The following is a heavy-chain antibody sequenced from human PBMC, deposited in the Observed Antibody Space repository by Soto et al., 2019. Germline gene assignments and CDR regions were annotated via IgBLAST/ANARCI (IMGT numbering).Heavy chain of an antibody. CDR2: IYYSGST. Sequence: SETLSLTCTVSGGSISSYYWSWIRQPPGKGLEWIGYIYYSGSTNYNPSLKSRVTISVDTSKNQFSLKLSSVTAADTAVYYCARDTAYSSSYYYYGMDVWGQGTTVTVSS. CDR1: GGSISSYY. V-gene: IGHV4-59*01. J-gene: IGHJ6*02. CDR3: ARDTAYSSSYYYYGMDV. D-gene: IGHD6-6*01.